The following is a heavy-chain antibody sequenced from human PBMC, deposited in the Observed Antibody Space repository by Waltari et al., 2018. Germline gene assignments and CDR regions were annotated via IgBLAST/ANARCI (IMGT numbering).Heavy chain of an antibody. CDR3: ARIAAAGKSGIDY. J-gene: IGHJ4*02. D-gene: IGHD6-13*01. V-gene: IGHV4-34*01. CDR1: GGSFSGYY. Sequence: QVQLQQWGAGLLKPSETLSLTSAVYGGSFSGYYWSWIRQPPGKGLEWIGEINHSGSTNYNPSLKSRVTISVDTSKNQFSLKLSSVTAADTAVYYCARIAAAGKSGIDYWGQGTLVTVSS. CDR2: INHSGST.